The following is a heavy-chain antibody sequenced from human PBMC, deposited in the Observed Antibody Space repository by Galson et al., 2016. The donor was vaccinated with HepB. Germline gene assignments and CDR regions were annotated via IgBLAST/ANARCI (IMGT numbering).Heavy chain of an antibody. V-gene: IGHV3-23*01. CDR2: ISGTGGSL. CDR3: ATDVTYSGGWFTGDYFDH. CDR1: GFTFSRNA. D-gene: IGHD6-19*01. J-gene: IGHJ4*02. Sequence: SLRLSCAASGFTFSRNAMSWVRQTPGKGLEWVSVISGTGGSLLYADSVKGRFSISRDNSKNTLYLQMYSLTAEDTAVYYCATDVTYSGGWFTGDYFDHWGQGTLVTVSS.